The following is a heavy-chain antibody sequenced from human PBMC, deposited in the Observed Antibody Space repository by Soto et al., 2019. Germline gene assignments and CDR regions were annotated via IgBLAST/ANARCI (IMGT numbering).Heavy chain of an antibody. CDR2: INHSGST. Sequence: PSETLSLTCAVYGGYFSRYYWSWILPPPRKGLEGIGEINHSGSTNYNPSLKSRVTLSVDTSKNQFSLKLSSVTAADTAVYYCARGPSVYYGSVAHYYYYYMVDWGKATPVTVSS. CDR3: ARGPSVYYGSVAHYYYYYMVD. V-gene: IGHV4-34*01. J-gene: IGHJ6*03. CDR1: GGYFSRYY. D-gene: IGHD3-10*01.